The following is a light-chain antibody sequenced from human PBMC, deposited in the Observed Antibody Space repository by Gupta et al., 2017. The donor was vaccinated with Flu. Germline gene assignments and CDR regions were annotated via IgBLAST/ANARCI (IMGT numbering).Light chain of an antibody. CDR1: QSVSHY. Sequence: ERATLSCRASQSVSHYLAWYQQKPGQAPRLLIYDASTRATGIPARFSGSGSGTDFTLTISSLESEEFAVYYCQQRSNRPPYTFGQGTKLQIK. CDR3: QQRSNRPPYT. J-gene: IGKJ2*01. V-gene: IGKV3-11*01. CDR2: DAS.